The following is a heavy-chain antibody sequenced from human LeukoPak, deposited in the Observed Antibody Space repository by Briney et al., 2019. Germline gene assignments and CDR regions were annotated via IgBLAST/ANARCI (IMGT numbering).Heavy chain of an antibody. V-gene: IGHV1-8*01. CDR1: GYTFTSYD. CDR3: ARDHHYYDFWSGCYTSYSYYYYYMDV. D-gene: IGHD3-3*01. J-gene: IGHJ6*03. CDR2: MNPNSGNT. Sequence: ASVKVSCKASGYTFTSYDINWVRQATGQGLEWMGWMNPNSGNTGYAQKFQGRVTMTRNTSISTAYMELSSLRSEDTAVYYCARDHHYYDFWSGCYTSYSYYYYYMDVWGKGTTVTVSS.